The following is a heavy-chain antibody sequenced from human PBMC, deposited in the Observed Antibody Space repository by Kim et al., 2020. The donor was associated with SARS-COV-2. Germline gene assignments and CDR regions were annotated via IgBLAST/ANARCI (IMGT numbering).Heavy chain of an antibody. CDR1: GYTFTSHY. CDR2: TNPNSGGT. J-gene: IGHJ4*02. CDR3: ARGNTETIDY. V-gene: IGHV1-2*05. Sequence: ASVKVSCKTSGYTFTSHYLHWVRQAPGQGLEWMGRTNPNSGGTNYAQKFQGRVTMTRDTSISTAYMELSRLRSDDTVVYYCARGNTETIDYWGQGTLVTVSS.